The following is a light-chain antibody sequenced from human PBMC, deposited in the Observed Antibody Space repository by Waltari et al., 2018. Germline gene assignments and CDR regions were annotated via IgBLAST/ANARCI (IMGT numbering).Light chain of an antibody. Sequence: QSALTQPASVSGSPGQSITISCTGTTSAVGFYTYVSWYQQHPGKAPQLIIYDVFERPSGVSNRFSGSKSGNTASLTISGLLAEDEADYYCNSYTGSSSWVFGGGTKLTVL. CDR1: TSAVGFYTY. CDR3: NSYTGSSSWV. J-gene: IGLJ3*02. CDR2: DVF. V-gene: IGLV2-14*03.